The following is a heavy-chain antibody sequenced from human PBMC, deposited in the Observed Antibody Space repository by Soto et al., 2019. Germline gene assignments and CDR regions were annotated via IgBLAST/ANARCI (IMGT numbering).Heavy chain of an antibody. CDR1: RVAFSKFI. Sequence: VASVKVSCKASRVAFSKFIVTWVRQAPGLGLEWVGGIIPIFGTANYAQKFQGRVTITADESTSTSYMEVNSLRSEDTAVYYCAKVRYSSPMGYYYGMDVWGQGTTVTSP. CDR3: AKVRYSSPMGYYYGMDV. CDR2: IIPIFGTA. V-gene: IGHV1-69*13. J-gene: IGHJ6*02. D-gene: IGHD6-19*01.